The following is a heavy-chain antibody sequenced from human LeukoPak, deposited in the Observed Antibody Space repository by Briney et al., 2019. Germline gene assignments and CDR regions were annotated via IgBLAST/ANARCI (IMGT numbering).Heavy chain of an antibody. J-gene: IGHJ6*02. Sequence: SETLSLTCAVSGGSISSGGYSWSWIRQPPGKGLEWIGYIYHSGSTYYNPSLKSRVTISVDRTKNQFSLKLSSVTAADTAVYYCARAVATRGYYYYGMDVWGQGTTVTVSS. CDR2: IYHSGST. D-gene: IGHD5-12*01. CDR1: GGSISSGGYS. CDR3: ARAVATRGYYYYGMDV. V-gene: IGHV4-30-2*01.